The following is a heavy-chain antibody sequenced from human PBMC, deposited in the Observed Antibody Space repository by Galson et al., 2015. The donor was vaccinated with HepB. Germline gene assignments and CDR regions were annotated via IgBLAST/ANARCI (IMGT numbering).Heavy chain of an antibody. CDR2: ISGGGFAS. D-gene: IGHD3-10*01. CDR3: AKRQFGEFDS. Sequence: SLRLSCAASGFTFSSSAMNWVRQAPGKGLEWVSGISGGGFASYYADSVKGRFTISRDNSKNTLYLQMNSLRAEDTAVYFCAKRQFGEFDSWGQGTLVTVSS. CDR1: GFTFSSSA. J-gene: IGHJ4*02. V-gene: IGHV3-23*01.